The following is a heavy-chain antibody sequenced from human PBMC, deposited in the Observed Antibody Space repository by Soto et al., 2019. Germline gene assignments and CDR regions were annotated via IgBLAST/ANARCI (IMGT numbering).Heavy chain of an antibody. CDR1: GSTFSTYW. CDR2: IYPDDSDT. Sequence: GESLKISCHSSGSTFSTYWVAWVRQRPGKALEWLGLIYPDDSDTRYNPSFQGQVTISADKSISTAYLQWSSLKASDTAMYYCARHPGDTMIRDYFDYWGQGTLVTVSS. D-gene: IGHD3-22*01. CDR3: ARHPGDTMIRDYFDY. J-gene: IGHJ4*02. V-gene: IGHV5-51*01.